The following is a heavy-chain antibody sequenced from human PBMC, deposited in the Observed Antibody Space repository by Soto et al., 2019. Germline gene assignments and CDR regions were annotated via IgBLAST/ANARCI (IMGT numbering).Heavy chain of an antibody. J-gene: IGHJ4*02. CDR1: GDSINSAGYY. Sequence: QVQLQESGPGLVKPSQTLSLTCTVSGDSINSAGYYWSWLRQHPGQGLEWIGNIYYSGSTNYNPSLKSRVIISIDTSKNHFSLNLSSVTAADTAVYYCARVQTIFGIITVFDYWGQGTRVTVSS. D-gene: IGHD3-3*01. CDR2: IYYSGST. CDR3: ARVQTIFGIITVFDY. V-gene: IGHV4-31*03.